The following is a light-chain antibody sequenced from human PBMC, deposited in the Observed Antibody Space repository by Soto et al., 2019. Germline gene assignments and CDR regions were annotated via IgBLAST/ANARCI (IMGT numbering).Light chain of an antibody. Sequence: QSVLTQPPSASGTPGQRVTISCSGSSSNIRSNYVYWYQQIPGTAPKLLIYRNNQRPSGVPDRFSGSKSGTSASLAISGLRSEDEADYFCAAWDDSLSGPVFGGGTQLTVL. CDR3: AAWDDSLSGPV. CDR2: RNN. J-gene: IGLJ2*01. V-gene: IGLV1-47*01. CDR1: SSNIRSNY.